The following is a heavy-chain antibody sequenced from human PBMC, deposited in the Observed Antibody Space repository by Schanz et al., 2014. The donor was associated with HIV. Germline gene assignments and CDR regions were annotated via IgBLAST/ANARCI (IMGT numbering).Heavy chain of an antibody. CDR1: GYIFTSYY. D-gene: IGHD3-3*02. V-gene: IGHV1-69*01. J-gene: IGHJ6*02. CDR2: IIPIFGTA. Sequence: QVQLVQSGAEVKKPGASVKVSCKASGYIFTSYYMHWVRQAPGQGLEWMGGIIPIFGTANYAQKFQGRVTIIADESTSTAYMELSSLRSADTAVYFCARAAFSSEYYYGMDVWGQGTTVTVSS. CDR3: ARAAFSSEYYYGMDV.